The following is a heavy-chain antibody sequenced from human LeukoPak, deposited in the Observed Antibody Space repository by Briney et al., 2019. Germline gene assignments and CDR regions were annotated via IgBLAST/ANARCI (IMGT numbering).Heavy chain of an antibody. V-gene: IGHV4-39*07. Sequence: SETLSLTCTVSGGSISNTNSYWGWFRQPPGKGLEWIGSIYYAGTTNYNPSLKSRVTISVDTSRNQFSLRLSSVTAADTAVYFCARPFSGSGGSTAFDIWGHGTMVTVSS. CDR1: GGSISNTNSY. D-gene: IGHD3-10*01. J-gene: IGHJ3*02. CDR3: ARPFSGSGGSTAFDI. CDR2: IYYAGTT.